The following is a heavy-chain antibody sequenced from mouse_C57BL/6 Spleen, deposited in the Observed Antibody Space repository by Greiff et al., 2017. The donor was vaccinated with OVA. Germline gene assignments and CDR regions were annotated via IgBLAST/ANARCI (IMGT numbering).Heavy chain of an antibody. V-gene: IGHV1-22*01. D-gene: IGHD2-4*01. J-gene: IGHJ4*01. CDR1: GYTFTDYN. CDR2: INPNNGGT. CDR3: ARGRYYDSYYYAMDY. Sequence: EVMLVESGPELVKPGASVKMSCKASGYTFTDYNMHWVKQSHGKSLEWIGYINPNNGGTSYNQKFKGKATLTVNKSSSTAYMELRSLTSEDSAVYYCARGRYYDSYYYAMDYWGQGTSVTVSS.